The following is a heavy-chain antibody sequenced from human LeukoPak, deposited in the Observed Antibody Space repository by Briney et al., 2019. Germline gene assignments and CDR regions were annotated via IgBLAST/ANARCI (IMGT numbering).Heavy chain of an antibody. CDR3: AGTYYYDSSGYYPTYWYFDL. V-gene: IGHV4-59*08. CDR2: IYYSGST. J-gene: IGHJ2*01. D-gene: IGHD3-22*01. CDR1: GGSISSYY. Sequence: SETLSLTCTVSGGSISSYYWSWIRQPPGKGLEWIGYIYYSGSTNYNPSLKSRVTISVDTPKNQFSLKLSSVTAADTAVYYCAGTYYYDSSGYYPTYWYFDLWGRGTLVTVSS.